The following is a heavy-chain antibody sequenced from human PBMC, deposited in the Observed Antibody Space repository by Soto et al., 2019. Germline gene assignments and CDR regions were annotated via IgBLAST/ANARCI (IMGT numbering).Heavy chain of an antibody. CDR1: GGSISSGDYY. D-gene: IGHD6-6*01. V-gene: IGHV4-30-4*01. CDR2: IYHSGNT. CDR3: ARERPDGARLDP. Sequence: QVQLQESGPGLVKPSQTLSLTCTVSGGSISSGDYYWSWIRQPPGKGVEWIGYIYHSGNTYYNPSLKSRVTISVDTSKNQFSLKLSSVTAADTAVYYCARERPDGARLDPWGQGTLVTVSS. J-gene: IGHJ5*02.